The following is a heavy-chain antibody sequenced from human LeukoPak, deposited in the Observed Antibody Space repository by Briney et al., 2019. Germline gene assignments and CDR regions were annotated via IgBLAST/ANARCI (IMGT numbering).Heavy chain of an antibody. V-gene: IGHV4-31*03. CDR1: GGSISSAGYY. J-gene: IGHJ6*02. D-gene: IGHD4-23*01. Sequence: SETLSLTCTVSGGSISSAGYYWTWVRQHPGKGLEWVGFIHYSGRTYYSPSLKSRLTISVDTSKNQFSLKLRSVTAADTAGYXXXXXXXTVVMNGMDVWGQGTTVTVSS. CDR2: IHYSGRT. CDR3: XXXXXTVVMNGMDV.